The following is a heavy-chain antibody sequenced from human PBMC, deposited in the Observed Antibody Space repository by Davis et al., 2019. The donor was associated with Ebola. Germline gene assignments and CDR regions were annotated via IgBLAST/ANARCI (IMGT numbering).Heavy chain of an antibody. V-gene: IGHV1-8*01. Sequence: ASVKVSCKASGYTFTSYDINWVRQATGQGLEWMGWMNPYSGNAGYAQKFKGRVTMTRTTSISTAYMELSSLRSADTAVYYCARAPPGSNWNYGGNRFDPWGQGTLVTVSS. CDR3: ARAPPGSNWNYGGNRFDP. D-gene: IGHD1-7*01. CDR2: MNPYSGNA. CDR1: GYTFTSYD. J-gene: IGHJ5*02.